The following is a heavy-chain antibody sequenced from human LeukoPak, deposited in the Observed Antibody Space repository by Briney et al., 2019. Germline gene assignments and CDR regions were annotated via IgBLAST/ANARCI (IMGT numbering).Heavy chain of an antibody. V-gene: IGHV3-30*04. D-gene: IGHD2-15*01. J-gene: IGHJ4*02. CDR2: ISYDGSNK. CDR1: GFTFSSYA. Sequence: GGSLRLSCAASGFTFSSYAMHWVRQAPGKGLEWVAVISYDGSNKYYADSVKGRFTISRDNSKNTLYLQMNSLRAEDTAVYYCARDHIVVVVAATIMDYWGQGTLVTVSS. CDR3: ARDHIVVVVAATIMDY.